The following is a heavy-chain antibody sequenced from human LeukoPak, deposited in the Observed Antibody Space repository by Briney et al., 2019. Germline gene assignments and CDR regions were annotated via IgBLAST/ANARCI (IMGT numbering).Heavy chain of an antibody. V-gene: IGHV4-59*08. J-gene: IGHJ6*02. CDR3: ARLLFEVRGVISPYGMDV. Sequence: PSETLSLTCAVSGGSISSYYWSWIRQPPGKGLEWIGYIYYSGSTNYNPSHKSRVTISVDTSKNQFSLKLSSVTAADTAVYYCARLLFEVRGVISPYGMDVWGQGTTVTVSS. D-gene: IGHD3-10*01. CDR1: GGSISSYY. CDR2: IYYSGST.